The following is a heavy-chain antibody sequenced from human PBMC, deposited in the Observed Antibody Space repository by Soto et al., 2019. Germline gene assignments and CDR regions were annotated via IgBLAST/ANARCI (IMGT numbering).Heavy chain of an antibody. CDR1: GFTFSSYW. CDR3: ARDYGDLNWFDP. CDR2: INSDGSTT. J-gene: IGHJ5*02. D-gene: IGHD4-17*01. Sequence: PGGSLRLSCAASGFTFSSYWMHWVRQAPGKGLVWVSRINSDGSTTTFADSVKGRFTISRDNAKNTLYLQMNSLRAEDTAVYYCARDYGDLNWFDPWGQGTLVTVSS. V-gene: IGHV3-74*01.